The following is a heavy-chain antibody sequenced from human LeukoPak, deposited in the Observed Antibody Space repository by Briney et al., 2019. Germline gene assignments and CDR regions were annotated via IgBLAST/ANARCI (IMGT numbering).Heavy chain of an antibody. CDR2: IKQDGSEK. V-gene: IGHV3-7*01. D-gene: IGHD6-13*01. Sequence: GGSLRLSCAASGFTFSSYAMSWVRQAPGKGLEWVANIKQDGSEKYYVDSAKGRFTISRDNAKNSLYLQMNSLRAEDTAVYYCATDLGSSRPNFWGQGILVTVSS. CDR1: GFTFSSYA. CDR3: ATDLGSSRPNF. J-gene: IGHJ4*02.